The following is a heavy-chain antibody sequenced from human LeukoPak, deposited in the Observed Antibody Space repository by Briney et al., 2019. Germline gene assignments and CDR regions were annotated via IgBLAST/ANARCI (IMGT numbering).Heavy chain of an antibody. Sequence: SETLSLTCAVYGGSFSGYYWSWIRQPPGKGLEWIGEINHSGSTNYNPSLKSRVTISVDTSKNQFSLKLSSVTAADTAVYYCAKFDYGGNLFDYWGQGTLVTVSS. V-gene: IGHV4-34*01. CDR2: INHSGST. CDR3: AKFDYGGNLFDY. CDR1: GGSFSGYY. J-gene: IGHJ4*02. D-gene: IGHD4-23*01.